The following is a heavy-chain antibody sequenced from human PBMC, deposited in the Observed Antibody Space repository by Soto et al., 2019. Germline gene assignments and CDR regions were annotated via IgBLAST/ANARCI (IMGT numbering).Heavy chain of an antibody. CDR2: IYYSGSP. CDR1: GGSISSSSYY. D-gene: IGHD2-15*01. Sequence: SETLSLTCTVSGGSISSSSYYWGWIRQPPGKGLEWIGYIYYSGSPYYNPSLKSRVTISVDTSKNQFSLKLSSVTAADTAVYYCTTDSGVLGYCSGGSRYSYYYYYGMDVWGQGTTVTVSS. V-gene: IGHV4-39*02. CDR3: TTDSGVLGYCSGGSRYSYYYYYGMDV. J-gene: IGHJ6*02.